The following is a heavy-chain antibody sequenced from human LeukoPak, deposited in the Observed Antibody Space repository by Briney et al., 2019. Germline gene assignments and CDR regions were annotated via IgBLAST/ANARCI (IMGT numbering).Heavy chain of an antibody. D-gene: IGHD3-22*01. J-gene: IGHJ3*02. CDR2: IFDSGST. CDR3: ARHGIYYYDSSGYSLDAFDI. Sequence: PSETLSLTCTVSGGSISSSSYYWGWIRQPPGKGLEWIGSIFDSGSTYYNPSLKSRVTISVGTSKNQFSLKLSSVTAADTAVYYCARHGIYYYDSSGYSLDAFDIWGQGTMVTVSS. V-gene: IGHV4-39*01. CDR1: GGSISSSSYY.